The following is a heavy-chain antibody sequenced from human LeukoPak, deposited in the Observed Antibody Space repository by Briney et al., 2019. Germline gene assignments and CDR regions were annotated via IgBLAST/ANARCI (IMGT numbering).Heavy chain of an antibody. J-gene: IGHJ4*02. V-gene: IGHV3-53*01. Sequence: GGSLRLSCAASGFTVSSNYMSWVRQAPGKGLEWVSIIYSGGNTYYADPVKGRFTISRDNSKNTVYLQMNSLRAEDTAVYYCVRDQSSSWPDWGQGTLVTVSS. CDR3: VRDQSSSWPD. CDR1: GFTVSSNY. CDR2: IYSGGNT. D-gene: IGHD6-13*01.